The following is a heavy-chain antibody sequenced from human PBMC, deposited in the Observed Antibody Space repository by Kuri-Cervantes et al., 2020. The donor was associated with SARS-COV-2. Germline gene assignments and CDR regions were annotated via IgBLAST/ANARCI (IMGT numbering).Heavy chain of an antibody. J-gene: IGHJ6*03. CDR1: GFTFSSYG. CDR3: AKDLDYYYMDV. Sequence: GGSLRLSCAASGFTFSSYGMHWVRQAPGKGLEWVAFIRYNGINKYYVDSVKGRFTISRDNSKSTLYLQMNSLRPEDTALYYCAKDLDYYYMDVWGKGTTVTVSS. V-gene: IGHV3-30*02. CDR2: IRYNGINK.